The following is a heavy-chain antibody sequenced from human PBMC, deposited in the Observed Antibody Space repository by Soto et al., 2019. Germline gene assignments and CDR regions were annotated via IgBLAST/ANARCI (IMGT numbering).Heavy chain of an antibody. CDR1: GDSVISDHYY. Sequence: SETLSLTCTVSGDSVISDHYYWAWVRQPPGKGLEWIGNVNYRGNTYQNPSLKSRVTITVDTSSNQVSLKLTSVTAADTAVYYCARDTGEIDYWGQGTLVTVSS. D-gene: IGHD7-27*01. CDR2: VNYRGNT. J-gene: IGHJ4*02. V-gene: IGHV4-39*02. CDR3: ARDTGEIDY.